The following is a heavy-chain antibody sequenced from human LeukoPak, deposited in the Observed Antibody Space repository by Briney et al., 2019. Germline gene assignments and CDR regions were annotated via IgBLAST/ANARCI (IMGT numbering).Heavy chain of an antibody. J-gene: IGHJ4*02. D-gene: IGHD5-12*01. CDR3: AIAVARYFDY. CDR2: ISGSGGSS. Sequence: GGSLRLSCAASGFTFSSYAMSWVRQAPGKGLEWVSAISGSGGSSYYADSVKGRFTISRDNSKNTLYLQMNSLRAEDTAVYYCAIAVARYFDYWGQGTLVTVSS. V-gene: IGHV3-23*01. CDR1: GFTFSSYA.